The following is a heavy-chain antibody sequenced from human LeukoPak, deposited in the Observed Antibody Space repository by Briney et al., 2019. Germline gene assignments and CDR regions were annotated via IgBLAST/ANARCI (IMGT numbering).Heavy chain of an antibody. V-gene: IGHV4-59*02. Sequence: PSETLSLTCTISGGSVSSDYWSWIRQPPGKGLEWIGYISYIGRTNYNPSLKSRVTISVDTSKNQFSLKLSSVTAADTAVYYCARGGLGSGYYHDYWGQGTLVTVSS. CDR3: ARGGLGSGYYHDY. CDR2: ISYIGRT. J-gene: IGHJ4*02. D-gene: IGHD3-22*01. CDR1: GGSVSSDY.